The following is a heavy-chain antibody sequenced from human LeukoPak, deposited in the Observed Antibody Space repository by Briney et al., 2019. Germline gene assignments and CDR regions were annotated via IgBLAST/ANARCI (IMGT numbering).Heavy chain of an antibody. CDR3: AKVPPSITAAGNWLDP. D-gene: IGHD6-13*01. CDR2: INPNTGGT. J-gene: IGHJ5*02. V-gene: IGHV1-2*06. Sequence: ASVKVSCKASGYTFTGYYIHWVRQAPGQGLEWMGRINPNTGGTNYAQKFQGRVTMTRDTSITTAYMELSRLTSDDTAIYYCAKVPPSITAAGNWLDPWGQGALVTVS. CDR1: GYTFTGYY.